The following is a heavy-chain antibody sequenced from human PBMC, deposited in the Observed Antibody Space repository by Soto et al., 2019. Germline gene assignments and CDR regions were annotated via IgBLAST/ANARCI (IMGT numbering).Heavy chain of an antibody. D-gene: IGHD3-9*01. J-gene: IGHJ6*02. CDR3: AAPALLRYFDWSYYYYYGMDV. V-gene: IGHV1-58*01. CDR1: GFYFTSSA. CDR2: IDVGSGNT. Sequence: SVKVSCKASGFYFTSSAVPGVLQDLGQRLVWLGWIDVGSGNTNNEQKFQERVSITRYMSTITAYMELSSLRSEDTAVYYCAAPALLRYFDWSYYYYYGMDVWGQGTTVTVSS.